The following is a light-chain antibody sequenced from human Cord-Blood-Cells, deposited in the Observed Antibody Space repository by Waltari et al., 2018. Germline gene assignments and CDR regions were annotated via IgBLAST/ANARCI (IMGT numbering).Light chain of an antibody. CDR3: CSYAGSSTGV. CDR1: SSDVGSYNL. Sequence: QSAMTQPASVSGSPGQSITISCTGTSSDVGSYNLVSWYQQHPGKAPKLMIYEGSKRPSGVSNLFSGSKSGNTASLTISVLQAEDDADYCYCSYAGSSTGVFCGGTKLTVL. CDR2: EGS. J-gene: IGLJ2*01. V-gene: IGLV2-23*01.